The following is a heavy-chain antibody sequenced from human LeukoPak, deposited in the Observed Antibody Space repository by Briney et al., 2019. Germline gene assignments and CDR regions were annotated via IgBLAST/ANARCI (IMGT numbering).Heavy chain of an antibody. CDR1: GGTFSSYA. Sequence: SVKVSCKASGGTFSSYAISWVRQAPGQGLEWMGGIIPIFGTANYAQKFQGRVTITRDTSASTAYMELSSLRSEDTAVYYCARVGTRTPYDILTGYYPLYYFDYWGQGTLVTVSS. V-gene: IGHV1-69*05. D-gene: IGHD3-9*01. CDR2: IIPIFGTA. CDR3: ARVGTRTPYDILTGYYPLYYFDY. J-gene: IGHJ4*02.